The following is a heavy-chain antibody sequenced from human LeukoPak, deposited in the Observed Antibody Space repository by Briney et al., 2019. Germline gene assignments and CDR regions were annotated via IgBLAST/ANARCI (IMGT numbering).Heavy chain of an antibody. CDR2: IKDDGSQK. Sequence: PGGSLRLSCAASGFTFSNYWMAWVRQAPGKELEWVANIKDDGSQKYYVDSVKGRFTISRDNAENSLYLQMNSLRAEDTAVYYCARYKLYHGAFDIWGQGTMVTVSS. J-gene: IGHJ3*02. CDR3: ARYKLYHGAFDI. V-gene: IGHV3-7*01. CDR1: GFTFSNYW. D-gene: IGHD2-2*01.